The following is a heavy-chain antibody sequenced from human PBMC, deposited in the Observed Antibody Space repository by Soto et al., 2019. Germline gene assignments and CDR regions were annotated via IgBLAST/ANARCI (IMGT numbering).Heavy chain of an antibody. Sequence: SLTCTVSGGSVSSGSYYWSWIRQPPGKGLEWIGYIYYSGSTNYNPSLKSRVTVSIDTSKNQFSLKLSSVTAADTALYYCARASNYDFWSGPPQHHLDFWGQGTLVTVSS. J-gene: IGHJ4*02. D-gene: IGHD3-3*01. CDR3: ARASNYDFWSGPPQHHLDF. CDR1: GGSVSSGSYY. CDR2: IYYSGST. V-gene: IGHV4-61*01.